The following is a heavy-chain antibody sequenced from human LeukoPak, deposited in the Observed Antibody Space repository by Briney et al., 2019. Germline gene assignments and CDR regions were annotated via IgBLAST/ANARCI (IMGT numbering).Heavy chain of an antibody. CDR1: GYTFTGYY. V-gene: IGHV1-2*02. CDR3: ARAPNNWNDLIVGY. D-gene: IGHD1-1*01. J-gene: IGHJ4*02. CDR2: INPNSGGT. Sequence: EASVKVSCKASGYTFTGYYMHWVRQAPGQGLEWMGWINPNSGGTNYAQKFQGGVTMTRDTSISTAYMELSRLRSDDTAVYYCARAPNNWNDLIVGYWGQGTLVTVSS.